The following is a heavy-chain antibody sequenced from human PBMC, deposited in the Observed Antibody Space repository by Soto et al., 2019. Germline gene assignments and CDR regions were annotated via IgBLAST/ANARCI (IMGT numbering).Heavy chain of an antibody. Sequence: EEQLVESGVGLVQPGRSLRLSCAASGFTFDDYAMHWVRQAPGKGLEWVSGINWNSGSIGYADSVKGRFTISRDNAKTSLYLQMNSLRAEDTALYYCAKDRGSGSYAANYYYYGMDVWGQGTTVTVSS. CDR3: AKDRGSGSYAANYYYYGMDV. V-gene: IGHV3-9*01. J-gene: IGHJ6*02. CDR2: INWNSGSI. CDR1: GFTFDDYA. D-gene: IGHD3-10*01.